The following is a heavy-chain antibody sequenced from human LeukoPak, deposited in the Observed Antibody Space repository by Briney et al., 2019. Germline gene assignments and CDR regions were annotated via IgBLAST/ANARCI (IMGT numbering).Heavy chain of an antibody. Sequence: ASVKVSCKASGYTLNTYGTSWVRQAPGQRPEWMGWINTDNGNTKYAKKFQGRVTMTNNTSTSTAYMELSSLRSDAAAVYYCARKGCTGDCYRFDPWGQGTLVTVSS. CDR3: ARKGCTGDCYRFDP. V-gene: IGHV1-18*01. J-gene: IGHJ5*02. CDR2: INTDNGNT. CDR1: GYTLNTYG. D-gene: IGHD2-21*02.